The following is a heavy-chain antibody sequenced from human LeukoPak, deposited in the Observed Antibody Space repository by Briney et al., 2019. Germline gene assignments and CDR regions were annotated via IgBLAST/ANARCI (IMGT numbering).Heavy chain of an antibody. CDR1: GFTFSSSS. CDR3: ARGLRYSSSWYNFDY. D-gene: IGHD6-13*01. J-gene: IGHJ4*02. V-gene: IGHV3-48*02. Sequence: GGSLTLSCVASGFTFSSSSMNWVRQAPGKGLEWVSYISISSSTIYYADSVKGRFTISRDNAKNSLYLQMNSLRDEDTAVYYCARGLRYSSSWYNFDYWGQGTLGTGPS. CDR2: ISISSSTI.